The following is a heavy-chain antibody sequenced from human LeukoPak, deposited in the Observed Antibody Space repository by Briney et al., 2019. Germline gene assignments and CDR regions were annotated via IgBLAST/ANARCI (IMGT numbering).Heavy chain of an antibody. CDR3: ASTGSYWHFDY. Sequence: SQTLSLTCTVSGGSISSGDYYWSWIRQPPGKGLEWIGYIYYSGSTYYHPSLKSRVTISVDTSKNQFSLKLSSVTAADTAVYYCASTGSYWHFDYWGQGTLVTVSS. CDR1: GGSISSGDYY. D-gene: IGHD1-26*01. V-gene: IGHV4-30-4*08. CDR2: IYYSGST. J-gene: IGHJ4*02.